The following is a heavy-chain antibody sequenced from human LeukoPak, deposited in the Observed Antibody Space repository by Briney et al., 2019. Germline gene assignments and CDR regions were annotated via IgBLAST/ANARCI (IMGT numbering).Heavy chain of an antibody. CDR3: ARGGLVLGDYGDYRNWFDP. D-gene: IGHD4-17*01. Sequence: GGTLRLSCKASGYTFTGYYMHWVRQAPGQGLEWMGWINPNSGGTNYAQKFQGRVTMTRDTSISTAYMELSRLRSDDTAVYYCARGGLVLGDYGDYRNWFDPWGQGTLVTVSS. V-gene: IGHV1-2*02. CDR2: INPNSGGT. CDR1: GYTFTGYY. J-gene: IGHJ5*02.